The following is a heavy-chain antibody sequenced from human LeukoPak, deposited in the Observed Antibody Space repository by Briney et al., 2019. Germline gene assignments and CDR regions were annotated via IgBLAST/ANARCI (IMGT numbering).Heavy chain of an antibody. J-gene: IGHJ4*02. CDR3: ARVYYGGNPYFDY. V-gene: IGHV4-38-2*01. CDR2: IYHSGST. CDR1: GYSISSGYY. Sequence: SETLSLTCAVSGYSISSGYYWGWIRQPPGKGLEWIGSIYHSGSTYYNPSLKSRVTMSVDTSKNQFSLKLRSVTAADTAVYYCARVYYGGNPYFDYWGQGTLVTVSS. D-gene: IGHD4-23*01.